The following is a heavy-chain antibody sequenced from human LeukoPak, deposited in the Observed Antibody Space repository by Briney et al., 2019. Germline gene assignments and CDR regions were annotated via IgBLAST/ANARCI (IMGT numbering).Heavy chain of an antibody. D-gene: IGHD1-1*01. CDR1: GYTFTSYG. V-gene: IGHV1-18*01. CDR3: ARERPYNLDY. CDR2: ISVYMGNT. J-gene: IGHJ4*02. Sequence: ASVRVSCKASGYTFTSYGISWLRQAPGQGLEWMGWISVYMGNTNYAQKLQGRVTMTTDTSTNTAYMELRSLRSDDTAVYYCARERPYNLDYWGQGTLVIASS.